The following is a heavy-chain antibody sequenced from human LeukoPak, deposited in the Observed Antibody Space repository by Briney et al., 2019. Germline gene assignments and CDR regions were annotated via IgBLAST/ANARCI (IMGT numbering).Heavy chain of an antibody. D-gene: IGHD2-2*01. CDR3: ARDRSCSSTSCYEYFQH. Sequence: ASVKVSCKASGYTFTSYYMYWVRQAPGQGLEWMGIINPSGGSTSYAQKFQGRVTMTRDTSTSTVYMELSSLRSGDTAVYYCARDRSCSSTSCYEYFQHWGQGTLVTVSS. CDR1: GYTFTSYY. V-gene: IGHV1-46*01. J-gene: IGHJ1*01. CDR2: INPSGGST.